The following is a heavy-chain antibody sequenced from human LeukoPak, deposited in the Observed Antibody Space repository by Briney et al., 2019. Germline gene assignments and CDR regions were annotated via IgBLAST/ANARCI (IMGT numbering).Heavy chain of an antibody. CDR1: GFTFSSYS. V-gene: IGHV3-21*01. CDR2: ISSSSSYI. CDR3: ARDPPKSAVAGERNDY. D-gene: IGHD3-10*01. Sequence: GGSLRLSCAASGFTFSSYSMNWVRQAPGKGLEWVSSISSSSSYIYYADSVKGRFTISRDNAKSPLYLQMNSLRAEDTAVYYCARDPPKSAVAGERNDYWGQGTLVTVSS. J-gene: IGHJ4*02.